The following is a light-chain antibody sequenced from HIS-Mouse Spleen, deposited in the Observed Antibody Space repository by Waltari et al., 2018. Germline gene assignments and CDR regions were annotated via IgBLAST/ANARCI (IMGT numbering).Light chain of an antibody. CDR1: NLGSKS. Sequence: SYVLTQPPSVSVAPGTTARITCGGNNLGSKSVHWYQQTPGQAPVMVFYDDSERPSGIPERFSGSNSGNTATLTISRVEAGDEADYYCQVWDSSSDHVVFGGGTKLTVL. J-gene: IGLJ2*01. CDR3: QVWDSSSDHVV. V-gene: IGLV3-21*03. CDR2: DDS.